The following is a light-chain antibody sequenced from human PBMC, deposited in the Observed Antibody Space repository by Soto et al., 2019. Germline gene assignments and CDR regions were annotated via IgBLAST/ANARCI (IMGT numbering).Light chain of an antibody. V-gene: IGLV2-8*01. J-gene: IGLJ2*01. Sequence: QSALTQPPSASGSPGQSVTISCTGMSSDVGGYNYVSWYQQHPGKAPKLMIYEVSKRPSGVPDRFSGSKSGNTASLTVSGLQAEDEADYYCSSSGGANSVVFGGGTKLTVL. CDR3: SSSGGANSVV. CDR1: SSDVGGYNY. CDR2: EVS.